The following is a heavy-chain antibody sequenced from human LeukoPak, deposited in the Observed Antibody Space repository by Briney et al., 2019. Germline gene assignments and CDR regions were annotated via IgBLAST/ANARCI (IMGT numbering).Heavy chain of an antibody. Sequence: SQTLSLTCTVSGGSISSGDYYWSWIRQPPGKGLEWIGYIYYSGSTYYNPSLKSRVTISVDTSKNQFSLKLSSVTAADTAVYYCAYSTTRGYSYGEWGQGTLVTVSS. CDR2: IYYSGST. CDR3: AYSTTRGYSYGE. CDR1: GGSISSGDYY. D-gene: IGHD5-18*01. J-gene: IGHJ4*02. V-gene: IGHV4-30-4*08.